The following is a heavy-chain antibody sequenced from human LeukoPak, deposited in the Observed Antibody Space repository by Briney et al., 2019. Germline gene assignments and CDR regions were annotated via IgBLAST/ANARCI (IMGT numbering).Heavy chain of an antibody. CDR1: GYLIRRRHY. J-gene: IGHJ4*02. V-gene: IGHV4-38-2*01. CDR2: INHSGIT. CDR3: ARSGDYIKEGFDY. Sequence: PAETLSLTCAVSGYLIRRRHYWDWLRQSPGKGLEWIGNINHSGITEYNPSLKRRATLSVDTSKHQFSLQLRSVTAADRALYFCARSGDYIKEGFDYWGQGTQVTVSS. D-gene: IGHD3-22*01.